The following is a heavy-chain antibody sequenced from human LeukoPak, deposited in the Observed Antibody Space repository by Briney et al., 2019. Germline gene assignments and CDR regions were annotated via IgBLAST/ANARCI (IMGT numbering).Heavy chain of an antibody. D-gene: IGHD1-26*01. Sequence: SETLSLTCAVYGGSFSGYYWSWIRQPPGKGLEWIGEINHSGSTNYNPSLKSRVTISVDTSKNQFSLKLSSVTAADTAVYYCARAAYSGSYYVDYWGQGTPVTVSS. CDR1: GGSFSGYY. V-gene: IGHV4-34*01. J-gene: IGHJ4*02. CDR3: ARAAYSGSYYVDY. CDR2: INHSGST.